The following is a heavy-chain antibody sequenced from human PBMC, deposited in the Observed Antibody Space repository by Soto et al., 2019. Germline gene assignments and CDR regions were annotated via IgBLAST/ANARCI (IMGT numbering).Heavy chain of an antibody. CDR1: GFTFSNFA. CDR3: AKEDCTTASCYGGIDY. CDR2: ISVSGDKS. V-gene: IGHV3-23*01. J-gene: IGHJ4*02. D-gene: IGHD2-2*01. Sequence: GGSLRLSCAASGFTFSNFAMSWVRQAPGKGLEWVSTISVSGDKSYYADSVKGRFTISRDSSQNALYLLINSLRADDTAVYYCAKEDCTTASCYGGIDYWGQGALVTVSS.